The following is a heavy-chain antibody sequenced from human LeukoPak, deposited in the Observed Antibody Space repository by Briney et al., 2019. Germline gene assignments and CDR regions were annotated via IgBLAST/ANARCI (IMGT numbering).Heavy chain of an antibody. Sequence: SETLSLTCTVAGGSISSSSYCWGWIRQPPGKGLEWIGSISYSGSTYYNPSLKSRVTISVDTSKNQFSLKLTSVTAADTAVYNSARPKSGYDQAFDNWGQGTLVTVSS. J-gene: IGHJ4*02. CDR2: ISYSGST. CDR1: GGSISSSSYC. D-gene: IGHD5-12*01. CDR3: ARPKSGYDQAFDN. V-gene: IGHV4-39*01.